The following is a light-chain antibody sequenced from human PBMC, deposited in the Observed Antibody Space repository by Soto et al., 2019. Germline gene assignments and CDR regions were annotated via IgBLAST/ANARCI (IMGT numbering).Light chain of an antibody. J-gene: IGLJ2*01. V-gene: IGLV2-14*03. Sequence: QSVLTQPASVSGSPGQSITISCTGTSSDVGGYNYVSWYQQHPGKAPKVMIYDVSKRPSGVSNRFSGSKSGNTASLTISGLQLEDEADYYCSSYTSSSTRVVFGGGTKLTVL. CDR1: SSDVGGYNY. CDR3: SSYTSSSTRVV. CDR2: DVS.